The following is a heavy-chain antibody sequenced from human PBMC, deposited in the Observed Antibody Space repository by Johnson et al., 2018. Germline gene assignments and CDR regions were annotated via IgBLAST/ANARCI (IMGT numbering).Heavy chain of an antibody. CDR1: GYTFTSYD. D-gene: IGHD5-18*01. CDR3: ARCYSRSMDV. J-gene: IGHJ6*02. CDR2: MKSDSGDT. Sequence: QVQLQQSGAEVKRXGASVKVSCKASGYTFTSYDFNWVRQATGQGLEWMGWMKSDSGDTGYAQKFQGRVTMTRNISISTVYMELSSLTSEDTAVYYCARCYSRSMDVWGQGTTVTVSS. V-gene: IGHV1-8*01.